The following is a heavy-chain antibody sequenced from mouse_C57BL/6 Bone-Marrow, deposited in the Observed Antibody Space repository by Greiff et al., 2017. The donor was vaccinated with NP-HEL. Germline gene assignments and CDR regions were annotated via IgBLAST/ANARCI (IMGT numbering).Heavy chain of an antibody. CDR1: GYTFTDYY. D-gene: IGHD4-1*01. J-gene: IGHJ4*01. V-gene: IGHV1-75*01. Sequence: QVQLQQSGPELVKPGASVKISCKASGYTFTDYYINWVKQRPGQGLEWIGWIFPGSGSNYYNEKFKGKATLTVDKSSSTAYMLLCSLTSEDSAVYFCARKLGRRGNAMDYWGQGTSVTVSS. CDR2: IFPGSGSN. CDR3: ARKLGRRGNAMDY.